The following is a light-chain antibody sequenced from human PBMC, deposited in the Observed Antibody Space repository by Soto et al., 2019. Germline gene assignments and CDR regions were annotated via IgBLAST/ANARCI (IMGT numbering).Light chain of an antibody. J-gene: IGLJ3*02. Sequence: QAVVIQPPSASGTPGQRVTISCSGRYSNIGSNTVSWYHQVPGTAPKVVIYSSDQRPSGVPDRLSASKSGTSASLAISGLQSADEGDYYCVAWDDRLNGWVFGGGTKVTVL. V-gene: IGLV1-44*01. CDR1: YSNIGSNT. CDR3: VAWDDRLNGWV. CDR2: SSD.